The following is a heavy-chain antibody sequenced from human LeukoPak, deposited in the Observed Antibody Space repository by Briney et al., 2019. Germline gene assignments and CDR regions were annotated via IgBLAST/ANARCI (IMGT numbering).Heavy chain of an antibody. V-gene: IGHV3-48*03. D-gene: IGHD3-10*01. CDR3: AKVTVRKRETGDYYALLDAFDI. CDR1: GFTFSSYE. CDR2: INSGGSTI. J-gene: IGHJ3*02. Sequence: PGGSLTLTCAASGFTFSSYERKWVRQAPGKGREWVSYINSGGSTIYYADCVHGRFTISRDNTKNLLYLQMNSLRAEDTAVYYCAKVTVRKRETGDYYALLDAFDIWGQGTMVTVSS.